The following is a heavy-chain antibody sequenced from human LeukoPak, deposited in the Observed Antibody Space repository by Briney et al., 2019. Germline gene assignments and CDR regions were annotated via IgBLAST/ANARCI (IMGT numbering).Heavy chain of an antibody. D-gene: IGHD2-2*01. CDR3: ARHQFYCSSTSCPVWGFDP. CDR2: IYPGDSDT. CDR1: GYSFTSYW. Sequence: GESLKISCKGSGYSFTSYWIGWVRQMPGKGLEWMGIIYPGDSDTRYSPSSQGQVTISADKSISTAYLQWSSLKASDTAMYYCARHQFYCSSTSCPVWGFDPWGQGTLVTVSS. V-gene: IGHV5-51*01. J-gene: IGHJ5*02.